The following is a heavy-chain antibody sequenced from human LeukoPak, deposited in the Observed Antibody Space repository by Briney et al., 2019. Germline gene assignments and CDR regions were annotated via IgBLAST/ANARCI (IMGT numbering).Heavy chain of an antibody. Sequence: GGSLRLSCAASGFTFSTYEMKWVRQAPGKGLEWVSYISSSGSTIYYADSVKGRFTISRDNAKNSMYLQMNSLRAEDTAVYYCAKDPDCTSGICYTFFDYWGQGTLVTVSS. D-gene: IGHD2-8*01. CDR1: GFTFSTYE. J-gene: IGHJ4*02. CDR3: AKDPDCTSGICYTFFDY. V-gene: IGHV3-48*03. CDR2: ISSSGSTI.